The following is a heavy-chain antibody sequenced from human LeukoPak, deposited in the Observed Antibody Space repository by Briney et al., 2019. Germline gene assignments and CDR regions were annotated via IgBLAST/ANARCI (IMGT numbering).Heavy chain of an antibody. CDR2: IYYSGST. V-gene: IGHV4-59*11. CDR3: ARPQSSGYYYVYDY. Sequence: PSETLSLTCTVSGGSISSHYWSWIRQPPGKGLEWIGYIYYSGSTNYNPSLKSRVTISVDTSKNQFSLNLSSVTAADTAVYYCARPQSSGYYYVYDYWGQGTLVTVSS. J-gene: IGHJ4*02. D-gene: IGHD3-22*01. CDR1: GGSISSHY.